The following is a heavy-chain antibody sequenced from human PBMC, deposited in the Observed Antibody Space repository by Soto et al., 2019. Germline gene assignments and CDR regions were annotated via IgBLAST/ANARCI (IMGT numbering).Heavy chain of an antibody. Sequence: GESLKISCESSGYTFSNYWIGWVRQMPGKGLEWMGIIYPGDSVTRYSPSFQGQVTISADKSISTAYLHWSSLKASDTAMYYCARRGYYYDSSGSSAYYCYGMDVWGQGTTVTVSS. D-gene: IGHD3-22*01. J-gene: IGHJ6*02. V-gene: IGHV5-51*01. CDR2: IYPGDSVT. CDR3: ARRGYYYDSSGSSAYYCYGMDV. CDR1: GYTFSNYW.